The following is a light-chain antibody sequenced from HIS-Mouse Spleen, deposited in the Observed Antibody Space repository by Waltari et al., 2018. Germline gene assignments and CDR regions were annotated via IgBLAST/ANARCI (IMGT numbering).Light chain of an antibody. Sequence: EIVMTQSPATLSVSPGERATLSCRASQSVSSNLAWYQQKPGQAPRPLSSGASIRATGIPARFSGSGSGTEFTLTISILQSEDFAVYYCQQYNNWPPLTFGGGTKVEIK. CDR3: QQYNNWPPLT. J-gene: IGKJ4*01. CDR1: QSVSSN. V-gene: IGKV3D-15*03. CDR2: GAS.